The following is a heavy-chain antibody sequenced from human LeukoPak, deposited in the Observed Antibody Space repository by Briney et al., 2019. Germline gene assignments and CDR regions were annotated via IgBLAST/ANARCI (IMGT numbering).Heavy chain of an antibody. J-gene: IGHJ4*02. CDR3: AKDRGVGAGDY. V-gene: IGHV3-53*01. Sequence: GGSLRLSCAASGFTVSSNYMSWVRQAPGKGLEWVSVIYSGGSTYYADPVKGRFTISRDNSKNTLYLQMNSLRAEDTAVYYCAKDRGVGAGDYWGQGTLVTVSS. CDR2: IYSGGST. D-gene: IGHD1-26*01. CDR1: GFTVSSNY.